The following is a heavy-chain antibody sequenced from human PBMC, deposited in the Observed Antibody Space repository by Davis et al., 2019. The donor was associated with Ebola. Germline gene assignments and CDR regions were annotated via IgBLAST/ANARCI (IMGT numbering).Heavy chain of an antibody. V-gene: IGHV1-18*01. D-gene: IGHD7-27*01. CDR1: GYTFTSYG. Sequence: AASVTVSCKASGYTFTSYGITWARQAPGQGLEWMGRISAYNGNTNYAQKLQGRVTMTTDTSTSTAYMELRSLRSDDTAVYYCARVLTARSFDYWGQGTLVTVSS. CDR2: ISAYNGNT. J-gene: IGHJ4*02. CDR3: ARVLTARSFDY.